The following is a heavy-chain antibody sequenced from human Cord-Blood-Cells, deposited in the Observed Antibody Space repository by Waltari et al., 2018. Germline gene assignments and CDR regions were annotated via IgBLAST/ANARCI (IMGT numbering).Heavy chain of an antibody. V-gene: IGHV3-33*01. CDR3: AREVYQGDDAFDI. J-gene: IGHJ3*02. CDR2: IWYDGSNK. D-gene: IGHD1-26*01. Sequence: KGLEWVAVIWYDGSNKYYADSVKGRFTISRDNSKNTLYLQMNSLRAEDTAVYYCAREVYQGDDAFDIWGQGTMVTVSS.